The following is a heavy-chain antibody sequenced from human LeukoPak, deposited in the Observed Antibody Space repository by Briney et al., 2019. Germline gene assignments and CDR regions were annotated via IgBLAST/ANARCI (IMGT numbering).Heavy chain of an antibody. J-gene: IGHJ6*02. V-gene: IGHV1-8*01. CDR2: MNPNSGNT. D-gene: IGHD6-19*01. Sequence: ASVKVSCKASGYTFTSYDINWVRQATGQGLEWMGWMNPNSGNTGYAQKFQGRVTMTRNTSISTAYMELSSLRSEDTAVYYCARGHWYSSGWFYFPQGTFDYYYYGMDVWGQGTTVTVSS. CDR1: GYTFTSYD. CDR3: ARGHWYSSGWFYFPQGTFDYYYYGMDV.